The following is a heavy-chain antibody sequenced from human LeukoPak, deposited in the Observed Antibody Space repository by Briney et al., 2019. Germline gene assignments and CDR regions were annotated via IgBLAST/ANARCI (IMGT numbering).Heavy chain of an antibody. Sequence: GGSLRLSCAASGFTFSSYGMHWVRQAPGKGLEWVAFIRYDGSNKYYADSVKGRFTISRDNSKNTLYLQMNSLRSDDTAVYYCARDNFQYSSGWSDFDYWGQGTLVTVSS. CDR1: GFTFSSYG. V-gene: IGHV3-30*02. D-gene: IGHD6-19*01. CDR3: ARDNFQYSSGWSDFDY. J-gene: IGHJ4*02. CDR2: IRYDGSNK.